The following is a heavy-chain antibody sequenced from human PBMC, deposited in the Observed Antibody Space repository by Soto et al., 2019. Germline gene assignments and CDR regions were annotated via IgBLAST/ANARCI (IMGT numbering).Heavy chain of an antibody. J-gene: IGHJ4*02. CDR2: MYHSGSI. CDR1: GYSISSGYY. Sequence: PSETLSLTCAVSGYSISSGYYWGWLRQPPGKGREWIGHMYHSGSIYYNPSLQSRVTISMDTSKNEFSLKLTSVTAADTAVYYCGRQKGWGIYGDYVADWGQGTLVTVSS. V-gene: IGHV4-38-2*01. CDR3: GRQKGWGIYGDYVAD. D-gene: IGHD4-17*01.